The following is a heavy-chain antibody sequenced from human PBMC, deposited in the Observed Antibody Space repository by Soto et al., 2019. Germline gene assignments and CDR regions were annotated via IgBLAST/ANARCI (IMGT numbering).Heavy chain of an antibody. Sequence: PSETLSLTCSVSGGSISGSYWSWIRQARGRGLEWIGNIFSSGSTNYNPSLKSRVAISVDTSKNQVSLKLNAVTTADTAVYYCAREYYDFGSVTSSYSVLAVWAQGPPVPVSS. J-gene: IGHJ6*02. CDR2: IFSSGST. CDR1: GGSISGSY. CDR3: AREYYDFGSVTSSYSVLAV. D-gene: IGHD3-3*01. V-gene: IGHV4-59*12.